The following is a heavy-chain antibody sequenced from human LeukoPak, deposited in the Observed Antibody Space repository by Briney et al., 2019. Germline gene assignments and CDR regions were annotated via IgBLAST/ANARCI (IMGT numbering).Heavy chain of an antibody. CDR3: ATVPRE. CDR2: IYYSGGT. CDR1: GASINSYY. V-gene: IGHV4-59*01. J-gene: IGHJ3*01. Sequence: SETLSPTCTVSGASINSYYWSWIRQPPGKGLEWIGCIYYSGGTNYNPSLKSRVTISLDTSKNQFSLKLSSVTAADTAVYYCATVPREWGQGTLVTVSS.